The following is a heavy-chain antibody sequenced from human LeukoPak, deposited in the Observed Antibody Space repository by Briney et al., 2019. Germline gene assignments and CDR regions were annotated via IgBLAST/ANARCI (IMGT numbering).Heavy chain of an antibody. J-gene: IGHJ4*02. D-gene: IGHD6-19*01. CDR2: ISGSGGST. Sequence: GGYLRLSCAASGFTFSSYAMSWVRQAPGKGLEWVSAISGSGGSTYYADSVKGRFTISRDNSKNTLYLQMNSLRAEDTAVYYCAKEPSYSSGQNYFDYWGQGTLVSVSS. CDR3: AKEPSYSSGQNYFDY. V-gene: IGHV3-23*01. CDR1: GFTFSSYA.